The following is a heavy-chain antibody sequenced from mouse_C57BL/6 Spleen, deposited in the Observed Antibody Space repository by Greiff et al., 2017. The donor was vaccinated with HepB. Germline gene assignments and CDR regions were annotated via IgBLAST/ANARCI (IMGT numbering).Heavy chain of an antibody. Sequence: DVQLQESEGGLVQPGSSMKLSCTASGFTFSDYYMAWVRQVPEKGLEWVANINYDGSSTYYLDSLKSRFIISRDNAKNILYLQMSSLKSEDTATYYCAQIYDGYYGYWGQGTTRTVSS. CDR1: GFTFSDYY. CDR2: INYDGSST. J-gene: IGHJ2*01. CDR3: AQIYDGYYGY. D-gene: IGHD2-3*01. V-gene: IGHV5-16*01.